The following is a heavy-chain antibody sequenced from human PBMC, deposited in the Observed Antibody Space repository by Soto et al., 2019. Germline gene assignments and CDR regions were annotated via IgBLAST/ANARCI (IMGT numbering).Heavy chain of an antibody. CDR1: GGSISSYY. J-gene: IGHJ5*02. Sequence: SETLSLTCTVSGGSISSYYWSWIRQPPGKGLEWIGYIYYSGSTNYNPSLKSRVTISVDTSKNKFSLKLSSVTAADTAVYYCERDHGGTIFGVVPNWLDHWGQGKMLTVS. V-gene: IGHV4-59*01. CDR2: IYYSGST. D-gene: IGHD3-3*01. CDR3: ERDHGGTIFGVVPNWLDH.